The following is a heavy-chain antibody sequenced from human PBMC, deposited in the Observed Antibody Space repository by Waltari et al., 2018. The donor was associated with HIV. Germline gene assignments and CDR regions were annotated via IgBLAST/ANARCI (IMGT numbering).Heavy chain of an antibody. CDR2: INHSGST. CDR1: GGSFSGYY. V-gene: IGHV4-34*01. J-gene: IGHJ4*02. D-gene: IGHD3-22*01. Sequence: VQLQQWGAGLLRPSETLSLPCAANGGSFSGYYWSWIRQPPGKGLEWIGEINHSGSTNYNPSLKSRVTISVDTSKNQFSLKLSSVTAADTAVYYCARGWYYYDSSGPVGYWGQGTLVTVSS. CDR3: ARGWYYYDSSGPVGY.